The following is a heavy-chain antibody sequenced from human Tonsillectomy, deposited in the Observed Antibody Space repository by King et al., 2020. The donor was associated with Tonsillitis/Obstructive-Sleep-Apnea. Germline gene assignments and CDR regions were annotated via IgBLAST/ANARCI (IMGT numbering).Heavy chain of an antibody. D-gene: IGHD2/OR15-2a*01. CDR1: GGSISSYY. V-gene: IGHV4-59*01. Sequence: QLQESGPGLVKPSETLSLTCTVSGGSISSYYWSWIRQPPGKGLEWVGYIYYSGSTNYNPSLKSRVTISVDTSKNQFSLKLSSVTAADTAVYYCARIEYSACNAFDIWGQGTMVTVSS. CDR3: ARIEYSACNAFDI. CDR2: IYYSGST. J-gene: IGHJ3*02.